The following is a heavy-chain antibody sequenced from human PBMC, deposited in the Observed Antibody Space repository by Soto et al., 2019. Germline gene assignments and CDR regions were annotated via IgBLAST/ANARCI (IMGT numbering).Heavy chain of an antibody. CDR2: IYYSGST. CDR1: GGSISSRSYY. D-gene: IGHD3-3*01. Sequence: PXATLSLTCTVSGGSISSRSYYWGWIRQPPGKGLEWIGSIYYSGSTYYNPSLKSRVTISVDTSKNQFSLKLSSVTAADTAVYYCARSRRVLRFLEWSINYYYYYGMDVWGQGTTVTVSS. J-gene: IGHJ6*02. CDR3: ARSRRVLRFLEWSINYYYYYGMDV. V-gene: IGHV4-39*01.